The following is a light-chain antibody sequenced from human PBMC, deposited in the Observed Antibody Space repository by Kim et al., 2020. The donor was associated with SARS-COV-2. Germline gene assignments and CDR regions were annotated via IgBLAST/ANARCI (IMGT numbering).Light chain of an antibody. Sequence: SVSPGERGTLSCRASQSVSSNLAWFQQKPGQAPRLLIYGASTRATGIPARFSGSGSGTEFTLTISSLQSEDSAVYYCQQYNNWWTFGQGTKVDIK. CDR1: QSVSSN. J-gene: IGKJ1*01. V-gene: IGKV3-15*01. CDR2: GAS. CDR3: QQYNNWWT.